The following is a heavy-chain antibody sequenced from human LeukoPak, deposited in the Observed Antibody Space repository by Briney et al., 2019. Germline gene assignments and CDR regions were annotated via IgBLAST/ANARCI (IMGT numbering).Heavy chain of an antibody. CDR2: ISGSGGST. D-gene: IGHD3-22*01. J-gene: IGHJ4*02. CDR3: AKSGNYYDSSGYYTNFDY. V-gene: IGHV3-23*01. CDR1: GFTFSSYA. Sequence: GGSLRLSCAASGFTFSSYAMSWVRQAPGKGLEWVSAISGSGGSTYYADSVKGRFTISRDNSKNTLYPQMNSLRAEDTAVYYCAKSGNYYDSSGYYTNFDYWGQGTLVTVSS.